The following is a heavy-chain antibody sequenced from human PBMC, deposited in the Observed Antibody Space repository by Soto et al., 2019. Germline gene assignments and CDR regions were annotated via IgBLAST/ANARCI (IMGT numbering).Heavy chain of an antibody. D-gene: IGHD3-10*01. V-gene: IGHV4-59*01. CDR1: GGSISSYY. CDR3: ARRLVRGVIDY. CDR2: IYYSGST. J-gene: IGHJ4*02. Sequence: PSETLSLTCTVSGGSISSYYCSWIRQPPGKGLEWIGYIYYSGSTNYNPSLKSRVTISVDTSKNQFSLKLSSVTAADTAVYYCARRLVRGVIDYWGQGTLVTVSS.